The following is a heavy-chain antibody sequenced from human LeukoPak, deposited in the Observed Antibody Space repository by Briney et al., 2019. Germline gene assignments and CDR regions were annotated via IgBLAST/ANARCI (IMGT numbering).Heavy chain of an antibody. CDR3: ARAQTYYDILTGYYNPYYFDY. Sequence: SETLSLTCTVSGGSISSSSYYWGWIRQPPGKGLEWIGSIYYSGSTYYNPSLKSRVTISVDTSKNQFSLKLSSVTAADTAVYYCARAQTYYDILTGYYNPYYFDYWGQGTLVTVSS. V-gene: IGHV4-39*07. J-gene: IGHJ4*02. D-gene: IGHD3-9*01. CDR2: IYYSGST. CDR1: GGSISSSSYY.